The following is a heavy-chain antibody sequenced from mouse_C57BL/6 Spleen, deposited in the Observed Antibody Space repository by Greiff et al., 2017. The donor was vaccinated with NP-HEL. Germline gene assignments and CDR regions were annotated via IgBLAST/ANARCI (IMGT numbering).Heavy chain of an antibody. V-gene: IGHV1-81*01. CDR3: ARWEEINYVFDY. Sequence: VQLQQSGAELARPGASVKLSCKASGYTFTSYGISWVKQRTGQGLEWIGEIYPRSGNTYYNEKFKGKATLTADKSSSTAYMELRSLTSEDSAVYFCARWEEINYVFDYWGQGTTLTVSS. J-gene: IGHJ2*01. D-gene: IGHD2-1*01. CDR2: IYPRSGNT. CDR1: GYTFTSYG.